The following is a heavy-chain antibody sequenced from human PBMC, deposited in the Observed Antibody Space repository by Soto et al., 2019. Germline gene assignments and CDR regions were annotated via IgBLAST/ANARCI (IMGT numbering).Heavy chain of an antibody. CDR2: ISGGGDTT. CDR1: GFTFNNYA. Sequence: EVQLLESGGGLVQPGGSLRLSCAASGFTFNNYAMTWVRQAPGTGLEWVSAISGGGDTTSYADSVKGRFTVSRDGSKNTLYLQMSSLRAEDTALYYCAKGRGGSGSLTPRVDFWGQGTLVTFSS. D-gene: IGHD3-10*01. CDR3: AKGRGGSGSLTPRVDF. J-gene: IGHJ4*02. V-gene: IGHV3-23*01.